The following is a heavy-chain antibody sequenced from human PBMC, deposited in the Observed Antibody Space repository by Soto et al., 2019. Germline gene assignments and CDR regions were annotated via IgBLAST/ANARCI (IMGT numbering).Heavy chain of an antibody. D-gene: IGHD2-15*01. Sequence: SETLSLTCTVSGGSIISGDYYWSWIRQPPGKGLEWIGYIYYSGDTSYNPSLKSRVTISIDTSKNQFSLKLSSVTAADTAVYYCARHHFYCTGGSCYLQAYHYYGLDVWGQGTTVTVSS. V-gene: IGHV4-30-4*08. CDR1: GGSIISGDYY. CDR2: IYYSGDT. CDR3: ARHHFYCTGGSCYLQAYHYYGLDV. J-gene: IGHJ6*02.